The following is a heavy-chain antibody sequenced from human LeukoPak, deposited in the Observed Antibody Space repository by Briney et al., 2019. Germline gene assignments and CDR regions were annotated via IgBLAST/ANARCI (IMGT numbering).Heavy chain of an antibody. Sequence: QSGGSLRLSCAASGFTFSSYEMNWVRQAPGKGLEWVSYISSSGSTTHYADSVKGRFTISRDNAKNSLYLQMNSLRAEDTAVYYCARGADGVCPFDYWGQGTLVTVSS. D-gene: IGHD2-8*02. CDR1: GFTFSSYE. J-gene: IGHJ4*02. CDR3: ARGADGVCPFDY. CDR2: ISSSGSTT. V-gene: IGHV3-48*03.